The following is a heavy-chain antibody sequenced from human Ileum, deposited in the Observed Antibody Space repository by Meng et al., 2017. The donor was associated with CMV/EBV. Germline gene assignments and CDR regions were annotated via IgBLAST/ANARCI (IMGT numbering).Heavy chain of an antibody. J-gene: IGHJ4*02. V-gene: IGHV3-11*04. Sequence: GESLKISCAASGFTFSDYYMSWIRQAPGKGLEWVSYISSSGSTIYYADSVKGRFTISRDNAKNSLYLQMNSLRAEDTAVYYCASEGYDSSGYYQDYWGQGTRVT. CDR1: GFTFSDYY. D-gene: IGHD3-22*01. CDR2: ISSSGSTI. CDR3: ASEGYDSSGYYQDY.